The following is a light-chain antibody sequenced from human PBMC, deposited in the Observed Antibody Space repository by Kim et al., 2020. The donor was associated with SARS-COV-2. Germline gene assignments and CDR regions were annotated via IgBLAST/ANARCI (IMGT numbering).Light chain of an antibody. CDR1: SSNIGAGYD. V-gene: IGLV1-40*01. J-gene: IGLJ3*02. CDR2: ANN. Sequence: GLSFTISCTGSSSNIGAGYDVPWYQQLPGTAPKLLIFANNNRPSGVPDRFSGSKYGTSASLAITGLQVEDEADYYCQSYDTSLSVVFGGGTQLTVL. CDR3: QSYDTSLSVV.